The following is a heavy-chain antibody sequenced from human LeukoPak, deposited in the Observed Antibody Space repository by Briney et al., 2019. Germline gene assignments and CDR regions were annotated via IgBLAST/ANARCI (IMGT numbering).Heavy chain of an antibody. CDR1: GGSISSYY. CDR2: IYSSGSS. CDR3: ARRSGSGWYIDY. V-gene: IGHV4-59*08. J-gene: IGHJ4*02. D-gene: IGHD6-19*01. Sequence: SETLSLTCTVSGGSISSYYWNWIRQPPGKGPEWIGYIYSSGSSNSDPSLKGRVAISVNTSHNQFSLKLTSVTAADTAVYYCARRSGSGWYIDYWGQGTLVTVSS.